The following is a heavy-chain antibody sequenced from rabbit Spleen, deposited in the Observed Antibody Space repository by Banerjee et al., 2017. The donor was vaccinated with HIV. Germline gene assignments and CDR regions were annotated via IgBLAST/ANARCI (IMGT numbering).Heavy chain of an antibody. CDR2: IATGNGYI. CDR3: ARGASSYGWASDL. J-gene: IGHJ3*01. Sequence: QSLEESGGDLVKPGASLTLTCTASGFSFSTNYYMCWVRQAPGKGLEWIGCIATGNGYIAYATWAKGRFTISKTSSTTVTLQMTSLTAADTATYFSARGASSYGWASDLWGQGTLVTVS. D-gene: IGHD6-1*01. V-gene: IGHV1S40*01. CDR1: GFSFSTNYY.